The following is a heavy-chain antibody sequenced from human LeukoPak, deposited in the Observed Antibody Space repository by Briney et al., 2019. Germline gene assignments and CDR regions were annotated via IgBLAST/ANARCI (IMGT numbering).Heavy chain of an antibody. V-gene: IGHV4-34*01. D-gene: IGHD1-26*01. Sequence: SETLSLTCTVSGGSISSYYWSWIRQPPGKGLEWIGEINHSGSTNYNPSLKSRVTISVDTSKNQFSLKLSSVTAADTAVYYCARQLRMYYFDYWGQGTLVTVSS. J-gene: IGHJ4*02. CDR1: GGSISSYY. CDR3: ARQLRMYYFDY. CDR2: INHSGST.